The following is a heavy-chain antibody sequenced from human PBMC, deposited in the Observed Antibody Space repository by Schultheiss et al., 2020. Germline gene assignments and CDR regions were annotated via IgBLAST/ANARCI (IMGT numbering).Heavy chain of an antibody. V-gene: IGHV3-23*01. D-gene: IGHD2-2*01. J-gene: IGHJ6*02. Sequence: GESLKISCAASGFTFSSYAMSWVRQAPGKGLEWVSAISGSGGSTYYADSVKGRFTISRDNSKNTLYLQMNSLRVEDTAVYYCAREGIVVVPAAGYYYYGMDVWGQGTTVTVSS. CDR3: AREGIVVVPAAGYYYYGMDV. CDR2: ISGSGGST. CDR1: GFTFSSYA.